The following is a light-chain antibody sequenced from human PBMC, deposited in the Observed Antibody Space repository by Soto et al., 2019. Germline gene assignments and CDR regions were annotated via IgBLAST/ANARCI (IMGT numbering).Light chain of an antibody. V-gene: IGLV2-23*01. CDR2: EGS. CDR1: SSDVGSYNL. J-gene: IGLJ2*01. CDR3: FSYAGSNPLV. Sequence: QSALTQPASVSGSPGQSITISCTGTSSDVGSYNLVSWYQQHPGKAPKLMIYEGSKRPSGVSNRFSGSKSGNTASLTISGLQAEDEADYYCFSYAGSNPLVFGGGTKLTVL.